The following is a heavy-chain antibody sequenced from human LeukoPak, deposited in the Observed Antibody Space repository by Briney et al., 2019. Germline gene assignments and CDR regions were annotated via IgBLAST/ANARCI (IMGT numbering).Heavy chain of an antibody. CDR2: IDAGNGNT. CDR3: ARDQRGYSYVGFWFDP. Sequence: ASVKVSCKASGYTFTSYAMHWVRQAPGQRLEWRGWIDAGNGNTKYSQKFQGRVTITRDTSASTAYMELSSLRSEDTAVYYCARDQRGYSYVGFWFDPWGQGTLVTVSS. V-gene: IGHV1-3*01. J-gene: IGHJ5*02. CDR1: GYTFTSYA. D-gene: IGHD5-18*01.